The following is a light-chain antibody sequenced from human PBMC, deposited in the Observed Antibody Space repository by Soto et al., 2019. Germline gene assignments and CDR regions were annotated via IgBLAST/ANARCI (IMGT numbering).Light chain of an antibody. V-gene: IGKV1-39*01. CDR2: AAS. J-gene: IGKJ2*01. CDR3: QQSYSTPPDT. Sequence: DIPMTQSPSSLSASVGDRVTITCRASQSISSYLNWYQQKPGKAPKLLIYAASSLQSGVSSRFSGSGSGTDFTLTISSLQPEDFATYYCQQSYSTPPDTFGQGTKLEIK. CDR1: QSISSY.